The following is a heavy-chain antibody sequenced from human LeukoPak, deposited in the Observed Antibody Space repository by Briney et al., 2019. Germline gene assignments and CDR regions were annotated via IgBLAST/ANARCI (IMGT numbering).Heavy chain of an antibody. Sequence: AGSLRLSCAASGFTVSSNHMSWVRQPPGKGLEWVSVIYVDGTTNYADSVKGRFTISRDNSRNTLSLQMNSLRAEDTAVYYCARGDGYNFFDYWGQGTLVTVSS. D-gene: IGHD5-24*01. CDR3: ARGDGYNFFDY. CDR2: IYVDGTT. CDR1: GFTVSSNH. V-gene: IGHV3-53*01. J-gene: IGHJ4*02.